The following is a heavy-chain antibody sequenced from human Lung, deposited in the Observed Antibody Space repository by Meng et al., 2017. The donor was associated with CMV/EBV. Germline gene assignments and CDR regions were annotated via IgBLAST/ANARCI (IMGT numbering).Heavy chain of an antibody. CDR1: GFTFSNAR. CDR3: ATGSYTSDDACDL. V-gene: IGHV3-15*01. D-gene: IGHD6-25*01. CDR2: IKSKTDGGTT. J-gene: IGHJ3*01. Sequence: SCEASGFTFSNARMSWVRQAPGKGLEWVGRIKSKTDGGTTDYAAPVKGRFTISRDDSKNTLYLQMNSLKTEETAVYYCATGSYTSDDACDLWGPGKXVNVSS.